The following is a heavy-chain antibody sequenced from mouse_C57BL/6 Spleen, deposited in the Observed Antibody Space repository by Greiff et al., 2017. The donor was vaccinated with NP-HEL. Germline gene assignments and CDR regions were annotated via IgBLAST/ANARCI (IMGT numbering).Heavy chain of an antibody. CDR2: ISNGGGST. CDR1: GFTFSDYY. CDR3: ARHDYYGSSDWYFDV. V-gene: IGHV5-12*01. J-gene: IGHJ1*03. D-gene: IGHD1-1*01. Sequence: DVQLVESGGGLVQPGGSLKLSCAASGFTFSDYYMYWVRQTPEKRLEWVAYISNGGGSTYYPDTVKGRFTISRDNAKNTLYLQMSRLKSEDTAMYYCARHDYYGSSDWYFDVWGTGTTVTVSS.